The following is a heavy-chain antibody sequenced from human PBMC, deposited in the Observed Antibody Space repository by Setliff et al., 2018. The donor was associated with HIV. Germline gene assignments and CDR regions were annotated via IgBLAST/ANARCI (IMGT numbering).Heavy chain of an antibody. CDR2: ISWDGLT. V-gene: IGHV3-43D*03. CDR1: GFTFDDYA. CDR3: ATGEWPSAEYFQH. D-gene: IGHD3-3*01. Sequence: GESPKISCGASGFTFDDYAMHWIRRVPGKGLEWVSLISWDGLTYYADSVKGRFIVSRDNSQNSLFLQMNSLRLEDTALYYCATGEWPSAEYFQHWGQGTLVTVSS. J-gene: IGHJ1*01.